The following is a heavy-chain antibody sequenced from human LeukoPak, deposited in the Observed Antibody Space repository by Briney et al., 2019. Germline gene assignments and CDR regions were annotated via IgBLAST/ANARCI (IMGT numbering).Heavy chain of an antibody. J-gene: IGHJ4*02. CDR3: AKIVAAAGTGY. V-gene: IGHV3-30*18. D-gene: IGHD6-13*01. Sequence: GGSLRLSCAASGFTFGSYGMHWVRQAPGKGLEWVAVISYDGSNKCYADSVKGRFTISRDNSKNTLYLQMNSLRAEDTAVYYCAKIVAAAGTGYWGQGTLVTVSS. CDR2: ISYDGSNK. CDR1: GFTFGSYG.